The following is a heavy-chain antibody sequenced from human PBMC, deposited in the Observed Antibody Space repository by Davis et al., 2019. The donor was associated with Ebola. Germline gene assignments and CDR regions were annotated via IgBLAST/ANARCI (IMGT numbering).Heavy chain of an antibody. CDR1: GFTFSTYG. V-gene: IGHV3-30*03. J-gene: IGHJ5*02. CDR2: VSFDETYK. Sequence: GGSLRLSCAASGFTFSTYGIHWVRQAPGKGLEWVAIVSFDETYKNYADSVKGRFTISKDNSKNTLYLQMNSLRAEDTAVYYCARDSPAKYSYARSWFDPWGQGTLVTVSS. D-gene: IGHD5-18*01. CDR3: ARDSPAKYSYARSWFDP.